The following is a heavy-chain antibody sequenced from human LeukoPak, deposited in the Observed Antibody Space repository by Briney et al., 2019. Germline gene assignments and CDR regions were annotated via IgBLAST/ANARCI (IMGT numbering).Heavy chain of an antibody. D-gene: IGHD3-22*01. CDR2: MNPSGST. Sequence: MASETLSLTCAVYGGSFSGYYWTWIRQTPEKGLEWIGEMNPSGSTSYNPSLKSRVTISVDTSKNQFSLKLSSVTAADTAVYYCARGRQDVTMIVVVMTAVSYYLNVWGKGTTVTVS. CDR1: GGSFSGYY. V-gene: IGHV4-34*01. CDR3: ARGRQDVTMIVVVMTAVSYYLNV. J-gene: IGHJ6*03.